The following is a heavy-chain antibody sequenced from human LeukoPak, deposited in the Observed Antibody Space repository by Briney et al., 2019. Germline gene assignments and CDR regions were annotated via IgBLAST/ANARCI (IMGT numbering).Heavy chain of an antibody. CDR2: ISSSGGST. Sequence: PGGSLRLSCAASGFTFSSYAMGWVRQAPGKGLEWVSAISSSGGSTYYADFVKGRFTISRDNSKNTLYLQMNSLRAEDTAVYYCAKDGDFWSGDRFDYWGQGTLVTVSS. D-gene: IGHD3-3*01. V-gene: IGHV3-23*01. CDR3: AKDGDFWSGDRFDY. J-gene: IGHJ4*02. CDR1: GFTFSSYA.